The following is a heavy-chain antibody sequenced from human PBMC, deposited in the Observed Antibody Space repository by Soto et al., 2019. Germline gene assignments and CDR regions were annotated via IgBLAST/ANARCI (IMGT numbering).Heavy chain of an antibody. J-gene: IGHJ4*02. V-gene: IGHV1-46*01. Sequence: GASVKVSCKASGYTFTSYYMHWVRQAPGQGLEWMGIINPSGGSTSYAQKFQGRVTMTRDTSTSTVYMELSSLRAEDRAVYYCAFMVRGAFDYWGQGTLVTVSS. CDR2: INPSGGST. CDR3: AFMVRGAFDY. CDR1: GYTFTSYY. D-gene: IGHD3-10*01.